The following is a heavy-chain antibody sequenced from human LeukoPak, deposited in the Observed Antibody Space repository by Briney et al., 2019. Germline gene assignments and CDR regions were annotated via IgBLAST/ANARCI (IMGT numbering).Heavy chain of an antibody. J-gene: IGHJ4*02. CDR2: INPNSGGT. CDR3: ARSGKGYSSGWAPFDY. CDR1: GYTFTGYY. Sequence: ASVKVSCKASGYTFTGYYMHWVRQAPGQGLEWMGGINPNSGGTNYAQKFQGRVTMTRDTSISTAYMELSRLRSDDTAVYYCARSGKGYSSGWAPFDYWGQGTLVTVSS. V-gene: IGHV1-2*02. D-gene: IGHD6-19*01.